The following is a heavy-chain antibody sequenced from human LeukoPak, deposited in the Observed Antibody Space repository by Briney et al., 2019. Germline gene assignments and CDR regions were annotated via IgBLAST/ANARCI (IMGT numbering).Heavy chain of an antibody. CDR2: IYYSGST. Sequence: PSETLSLTCTVSGGSISSSSYYWGWIRQPPGKGLEWIGSIYYSGSTYYNPSLKSRVTISVDTSKNQFSLNLSSVTAADTAVYFCARDEGSSYPFNYWGQGTLVTVSS. CDR1: GGSISSSSYY. CDR3: ARDEGSSYPFNY. D-gene: IGHD2-2*01. V-gene: IGHV4-39*07. J-gene: IGHJ4*02.